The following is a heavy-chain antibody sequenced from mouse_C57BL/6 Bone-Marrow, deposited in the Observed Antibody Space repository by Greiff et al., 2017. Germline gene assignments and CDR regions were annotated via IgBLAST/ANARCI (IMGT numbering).Heavy chain of an antibody. J-gene: IGHJ2*01. CDR1: GFTFSSYA. V-gene: IGHV5-4*01. CDR2: ISDGGSYT. Sequence: EVQLVESGGGLVKPGGSLKLSCAASGFTFSSYAMSWVRQTPEKRLEWVATISDGGSYTYYPDNVKGRFTISRDNAKNTLYLQMSHLKSEDTAMYYCARDWDGYYGFYFDYWGQGTTLTVSS. CDR3: ARDWDGYYGFYFDY. D-gene: IGHD2-3*01.